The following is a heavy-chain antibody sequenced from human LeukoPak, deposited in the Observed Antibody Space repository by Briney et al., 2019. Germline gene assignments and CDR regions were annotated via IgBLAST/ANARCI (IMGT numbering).Heavy chain of an antibody. Sequence: SETLSLTCTVSGGSVSSDSYYWSWIRPPPGKSLEWIGHVYHTGHINYNPPLRSRVTISVDTSRNQFSLDLTSVSAADTAVYYCARDRGGGRGYSEGLDYWGQGALVTVSS. CDR1: GGSVSSDSYY. CDR2: VYHTGHI. D-gene: IGHD5-18*01. CDR3: ARDRGGGRGYSEGLDY. V-gene: IGHV4-61*01. J-gene: IGHJ4*02.